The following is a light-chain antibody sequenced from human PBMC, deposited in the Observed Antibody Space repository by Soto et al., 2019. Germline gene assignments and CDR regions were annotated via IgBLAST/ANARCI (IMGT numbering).Light chain of an antibody. CDR2: GAS. Sequence: EMVLTQSPGTLSLSPWEITTLSCRASQSISSYLAWYQQKPGQGPRLLIYGASSRATGTPDRFSGSGSGTDFTLTINRLEPEDFALYYCQQYGSSPPTFGQGTKVDIK. CDR1: QSISSY. J-gene: IGKJ1*01. CDR3: QQYGSSPPT. V-gene: IGKV3-20*01.